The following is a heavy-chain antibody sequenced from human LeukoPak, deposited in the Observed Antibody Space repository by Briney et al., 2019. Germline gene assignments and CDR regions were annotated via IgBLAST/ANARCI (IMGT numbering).Heavy chain of an antibody. CDR1: GFTFDDYA. CDR3: ARDREYYDFWSGYENYGMDV. V-gene: IGHV3-9*01. Sequence: GGSLRLSCAASGFTFDDYAMHWVRQAPGKGLEWVSGISWNSGSIGYADSVKGRFTISRDNAKNSLYLQMNSLRAEDTAVYYCARDREYYDFWSGYENYGMDVWGQGTTVTVSS. CDR2: ISWNSGSI. D-gene: IGHD3-3*01. J-gene: IGHJ6*02.